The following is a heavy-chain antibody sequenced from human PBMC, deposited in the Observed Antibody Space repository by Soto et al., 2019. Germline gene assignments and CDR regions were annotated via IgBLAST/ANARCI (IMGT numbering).Heavy chain of an antibody. CDR3: ARSRSGYDLANRFDY. J-gene: IGHJ4*02. Sequence: GASVKVSCKASGGTFSSYAISWVRQAPGQGLEWMGGIIPIFGTANYAQKFQGRVTITADESTSTAYMELSSLRSEDTAVYYCARSRSGYDLANRFDYWGQGTLVTVSS. D-gene: IGHD5-12*01. CDR1: GGTFSSYA. CDR2: IIPIFGTA. V-gene: IGHV1-69*13.